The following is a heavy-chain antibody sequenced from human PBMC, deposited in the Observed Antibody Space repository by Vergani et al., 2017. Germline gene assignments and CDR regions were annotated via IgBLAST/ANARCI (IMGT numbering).Heavy chain of an antibody. CDR2: IYSTGST. CDR1: GASVNSYY. D-gene: IGHD3-22*01. Sequence: QVKLQESGPGLVKPPETLSLTCTVSGASVNSYYWSWIRQPPGKGLEWMGYIYSTGSTHHNPSLRRRINMSVDTSKNQFSLKLNSVTAADTAMYYCARMGGYDEGDAFRIGYFDSWGPGSLVAVSS. V-gene: IGHV4-4*09. J-gene: IGHJ4*02. CDR3: ARMGGYDEGDAFRIGYFDS.